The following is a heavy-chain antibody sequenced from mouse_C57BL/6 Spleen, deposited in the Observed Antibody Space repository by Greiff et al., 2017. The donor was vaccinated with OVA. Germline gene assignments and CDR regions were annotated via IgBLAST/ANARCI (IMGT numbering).Heavy chain of an antibody. V-gene: IGHV1-15*01. CDR3: TRPYYYGSSSYAMDY. J-gene: IGHJ4*01. Sequence: ESGAELVRPGASVTLSCKASGYTFTDYEMHWVKQTPVHGLEWIGAIDPETGGTAYNQKFKGKAILTADKSSSTAYMELRSLTSEDSAVYYCTRPYYYGSSSYAMDYWGQGTSVTVSS. CDR1: GYTFTDYE. CDR2: IDPETGGT. D-gene: IGHD1-1*01.